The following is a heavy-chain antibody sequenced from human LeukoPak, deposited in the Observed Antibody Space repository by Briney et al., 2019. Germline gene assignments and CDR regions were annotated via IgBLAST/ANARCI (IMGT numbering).Heavy chain of an antibody. CDR3: ARDERLLSFLK. Sequence: GGSLRLSCAASGFTFSNFALSWVRQAPGKGLEWVSAISGRGRGGSTNYADSVKGRFTISRDNSKNTLYLQMNSLRAEDTAIYYCARDERLLSFLKWGQGTLVTVSS. CDR2: ISGRGRGGST. J-gene: IGHJ4*02. CDR1: GFTFSNFA. V-gene: IGHV3-23*01. D-gene: IGHD3-3*01.